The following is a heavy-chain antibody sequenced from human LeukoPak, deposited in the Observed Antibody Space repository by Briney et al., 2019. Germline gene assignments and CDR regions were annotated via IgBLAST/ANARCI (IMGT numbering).Heavy chain of an antibody. CDR3: ARGAIDYYYGMDV. Sequence: SETQSLTCTVSGGSISSYYWSWIRQPPGKGLEWIGYIYYSGSTNYNPSLKSRVTISVDTSKNQFSLKLSSVTAADTAVYYCARGAIDYYYGMDVWGQGTTVTVSS. V-gene: IGHV4-59*01. CDR1: GGSISSYY. CDR2: IYYSGST. J-gene: IGHJ6*02.